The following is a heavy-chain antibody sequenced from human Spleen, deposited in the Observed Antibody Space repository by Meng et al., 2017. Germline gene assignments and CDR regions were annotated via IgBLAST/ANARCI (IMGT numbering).Heavy chain of an antibody. V-gene: IGHV4-59*01. CDR1: GGSISSYY. Sequence: SETLSLTCTVSGGSISSYYWSWIRQPPGKGLEWIGYIYYSGSTNYNPSLKSRVTISVDTSKNQFSLKLSSVTAADTAVYYCASTLGELLRLNWFDPWGQGTLVTVSS. CDR3: ASTLGELLRLNWFDP. CDR2: IYYSGST. J-gene: IGHJ5*02. D-gene: IGHD1-26*01.